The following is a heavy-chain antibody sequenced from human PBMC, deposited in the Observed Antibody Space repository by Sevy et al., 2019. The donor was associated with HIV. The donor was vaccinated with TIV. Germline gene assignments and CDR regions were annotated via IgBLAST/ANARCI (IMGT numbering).Heavy chain of an antibody. CDR3: ASGYCSGGSCYPEYFQH. D-gene: IGHD2-15*01. Sequence: SETLSLTCTVSGGSISSYYWSWIRQPPGKGLEWIGYIYYSGSTNYNPSLKSRVTISVDTSKNQFSLKLSSVTAADTAVYYSASGYCSGGSCYPEYFQHWGQGTLVTVSS. J-gene: IGHJ1*01. CDR1: GGSISSYY. CDR2: IYYSGST. V-gene: IGHV4-59*01.